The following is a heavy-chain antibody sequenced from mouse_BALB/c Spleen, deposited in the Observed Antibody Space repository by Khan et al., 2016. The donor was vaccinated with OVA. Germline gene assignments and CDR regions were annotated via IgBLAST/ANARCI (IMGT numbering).Heavy chain of an antibody. CDR1: GYSITSGYA. CDR2: ISYSGGT. J-gene: IGHJ2*01. Sequence: LQQSGPGLVKPSQSLSLTCTVTGYSITSGYAWNWIRQFPGNKLEWMGYISYSGGTSYTPSLKSRISITRDTSKNQFYLQLNTVTTEDTATYYCARGNYYRYYFDYWGQGTTLTVSS. V-gene: IGHV3-2*02. D-gene: IGHD1-1*01. CDR3: ARGNYYRYYFDY.